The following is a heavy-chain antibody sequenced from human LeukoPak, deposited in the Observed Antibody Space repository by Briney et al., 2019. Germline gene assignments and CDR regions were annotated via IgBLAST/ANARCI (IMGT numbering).Heavy chain of an antibody. CDR1: GFTFSSYW. Sequence: GGSLRLSCAASGFTFSSYWMSRVRQAPGKGLEWVANIKQDGSEKYYVDSVKGRFTISRDNAKSSLYLQMNSLRAEDTAVYYCASYYDGSGHDDCFDYWGQGTLVTVSS. V-gene: IGHV3-7*01. J-gene: IGHJ4*02. CDR3: ASYYDGSGHDDCFDY. CDR2: IKQDGSEK. D-gene: IGHD3-22*01.